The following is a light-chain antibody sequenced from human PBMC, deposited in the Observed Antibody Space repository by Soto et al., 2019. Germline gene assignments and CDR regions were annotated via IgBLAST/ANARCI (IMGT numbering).Light chain of an antibody. CDR2: EVS. Sequence: QSALTQPPSASGSPGQSVTISCTGTSSDIGGYNYVSWYQQHPGKAPKFMIYEVSKRPSGLPDRFSGSKSGNTASLTVSGLQAEDEADYYCSSYAGSNLYVFGTGTKVTVL. CDR1: SSDIGGYNY. V-gene: IGLV2-8*01. CDR3: SSYAGSNLYV. J-gene: IGLJ1*01.